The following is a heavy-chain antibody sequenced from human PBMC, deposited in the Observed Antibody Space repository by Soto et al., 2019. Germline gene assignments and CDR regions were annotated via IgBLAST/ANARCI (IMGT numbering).Heavy chain of an antibody. CDR2: INPNSGGT. Sequence: ASVKVSCKASGYTFTGYYMHWVRQAPGQGLEWMGWINPNSGGTNYAQKFQGWVTMTRDTSISTAYMELSRLRSDDTAVYYCARATLIAAAGPGKNAFDIWGQGTMVTV. CDR3: ARATLIAAAGPGKNAFDI. CDR1: GYTFTGYY. D-gene: IGHD6-13*01. V-gene: IGHV1-2*04. J-gene: IGHJ3*02.